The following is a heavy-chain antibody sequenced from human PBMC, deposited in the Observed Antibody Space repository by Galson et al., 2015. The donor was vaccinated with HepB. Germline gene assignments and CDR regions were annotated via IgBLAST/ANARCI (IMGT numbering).Heavy chain of an antibody. J-gene: IGHJ6*02. V-gene: IGHV3-9*01. CDR2: ISWNSGSI. D-gene: IGHD3-3*01. CDR3: ARDGPYYDFWSGYSYGMDV. Sequence: SLRLSCAASGFTFDDYAMHWVRQAPGKGLEWVSGISWNSGSIGYADSVKGRFTISRDNAKNSLYLQMNSLRAEDTAVYYCARDGPYYDFWSGYSYGMDVWGQGTTVTVSS. CDR1: GFTFDDYA.